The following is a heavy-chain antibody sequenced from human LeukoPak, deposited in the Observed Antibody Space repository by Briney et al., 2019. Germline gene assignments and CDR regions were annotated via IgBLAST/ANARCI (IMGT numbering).Heavy chain of an antibody. CDR1: GFTFSSYA. J-gene: IGHJ4*02. V-gene: IGHV3-23*01. CDR3: ARVASGSSWYFDY. D-gene: IGHD6-13*01. Sequence: GGSLRLSCAASGFTFSSYAMSWVRQAPGKGLEWVSAISGSGGSTYYADSVKGRFTISRDNAKNSLYLQMNSLRAEDTAVYYCARVASGSSWYFDYWGQGTLVTVSA. CDR2: ISGSGGST.